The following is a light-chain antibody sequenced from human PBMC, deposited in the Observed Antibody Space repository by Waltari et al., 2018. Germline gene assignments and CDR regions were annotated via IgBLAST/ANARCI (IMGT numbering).Light chain of an antibody. J-gene: IGKJ5*01. CDR1: QSITSN. Sequence: EILMTQFPVTLSVSPGEGATLTCRASQSITSNLAWYQQKPGQALRLLIYDASTRAPSTPARFRGSGSGTEFTLTISSLQSEDYAVYYCQQYNHWPPITFGQGTRLEIK. V-gene: IGKV3-15*01. CDR2: DAS. CDR3: QQYNHWPPIT.